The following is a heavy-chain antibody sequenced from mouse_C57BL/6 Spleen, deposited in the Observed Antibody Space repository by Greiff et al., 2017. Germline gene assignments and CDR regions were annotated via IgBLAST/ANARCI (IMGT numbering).Heavy chain of an antibody. CDR3: ARSDDEVFYYFDY. V-gene: IGHV1-81*01. Sequence: VKLMESGAELARPGASVKLSCKASGYTFTSYGISWVKQRTGQGLEWIGEIYPRSGNTYYNEKFKGKATLTADKSSSTAYMELRSLTSEDSAVYFCARSDDEVFYYFDYWGQGTTLTVSS. D-gene: IGHD2-12*01. J-gene: IGHJ2*01. CDR1: GYTFTSYG. CDR2: IYPRSGNT.